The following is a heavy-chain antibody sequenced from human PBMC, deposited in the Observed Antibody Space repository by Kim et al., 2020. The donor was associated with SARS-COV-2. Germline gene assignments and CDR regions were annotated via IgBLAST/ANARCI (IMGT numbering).Heavy chain of an antibody. Sequence: ASVGGRFTISRDDSKNTRYLQMNGLRAEDTAVYYCAKDQVVTAIQGRYSYWGQGTLVTVSS. D-gene: IGHD2-21*02. CDR3: AKDQVVTAIQGRYSY. V-gene: IGHV3-23*01. J-gene: IGHJ4*02.